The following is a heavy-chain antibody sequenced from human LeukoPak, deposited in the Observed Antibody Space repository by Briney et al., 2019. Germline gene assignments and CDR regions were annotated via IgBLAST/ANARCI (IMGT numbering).Heavy chain of an antibody. V-gene: IGHV4-30-4*01. Sequence: PSETLSLICTVSGGSISSGDYYWNWIRQPPGKGLEWIGYIYNSGNTYYNPSLKSRVTISVDTSKNQFSLKLSSVTAADTAVYYCARGNSGSFYGLFDYWGQGTLVTVSS. D-gene: IGHD1-26*01. J-gene: IGHJ4*02. CDR2: IYNSGNT. CDR3: ARGNSGSFYGLFDY. CDR1: GGSISSGDYY.